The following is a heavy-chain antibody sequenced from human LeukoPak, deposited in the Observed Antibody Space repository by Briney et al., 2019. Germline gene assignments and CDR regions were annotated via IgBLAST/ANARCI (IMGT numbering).Heavy chain of an antibody. J-gene: IGHJ4*02. Sequence: QPGRSLRLSCAASGFTFDDYAMHWVRQAPGKGLEWVSGISWNSGSIGYADSVKGRFTISRDNAKNSLYLQMNSLRAEDTAVYYCARDSLSNIVLMVYAGSYFDYWGQGTLVTVSS. CDR3: ARDSLSNIVLMVYAGSYFDY. CDR2: ISWNSGSI. CDR1: GFTFDDYA. V-gene: IGHV3-9*01. D-gene: IGHD2-8*01.